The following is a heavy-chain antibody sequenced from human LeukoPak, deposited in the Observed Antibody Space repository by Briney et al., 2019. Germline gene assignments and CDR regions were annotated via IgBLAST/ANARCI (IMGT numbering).Heavy chain of an antibody. V-gene: IGHV3-9*01. CDR3: AKDTMVRVLTRWFDP. CDR2: ISWNSGSI. CDR1: GFTFDDYA. J-gene: IGHJ5*02. Sequence: PGRSLRLSCAASGFTFDDYAMHWVRQAPGKGVEGVSGISWNSGSIGYADSVKCRFTISRDNAKNSLYLQMNSLRAEDTALYYCAKDTMVRVLTRWFDPWGQGTLVTVSS. D-gene: IGHD3-10*01.